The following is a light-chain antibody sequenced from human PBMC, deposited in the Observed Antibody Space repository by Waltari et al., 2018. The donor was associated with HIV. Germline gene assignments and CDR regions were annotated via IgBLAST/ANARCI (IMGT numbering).Light chain of an antibody. J-gene: IGLJ3*02. CDR1: TGAVTSGHY. CDR2: DTT. CDR3: LLSYSGARWV. Sequence: QAVVTQEPSLTVSPGGTVTLTCGSSTGAVTSGHYPYWFQQKPGHAPRTLIYDTTNQHSWTPARFSGSLLGGKAALALSCAQPEDEAEYYCLLSYSGARWVFGGGTKLTVL. V-gene: IGLV7-46*01.